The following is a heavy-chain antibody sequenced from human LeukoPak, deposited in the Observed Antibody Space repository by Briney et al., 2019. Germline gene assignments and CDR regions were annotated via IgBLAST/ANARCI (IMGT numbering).Heavy chain of an antibody. CDR2: IYTSGST. Sequence: PSQTLSLTCTVSGGSISSGSYYWSWIRQPAGKGLEWIGRIYTSGSTNYNPSLKSRVTISVDTSKNQFSLKLSSVTAADTAVYYCARDITGVFLDYWGQGTLVTVSS. J-gene: IGHJ4*02. D-gene: IGHD1-20*01. CDR1: GGSISSGSYY. V-gene: IGHV4-61*02. CDR3: ARDITGVFLDY.